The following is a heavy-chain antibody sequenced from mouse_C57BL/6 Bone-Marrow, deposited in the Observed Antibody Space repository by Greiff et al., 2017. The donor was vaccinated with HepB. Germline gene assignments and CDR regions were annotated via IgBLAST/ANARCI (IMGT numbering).Heavy chain of an antibody. V-gene: IGHV1-9*01. Sequence: VQLQQSGAELMKPGASVKLSCKATGYTFTGYWIEWVKQRPGHGLEWLGEILPGSGSTNYNDKFKGKATFTADTYSNTAYMQLSSLTTEDSAIYYCAREESSYWYFDVWGTGTTVTVSS. J-gene: IGHJ1*03. CDR1: GYTFTGYW. CDR3: AREESSYWYFDV. CDR2: ILPGSGST.